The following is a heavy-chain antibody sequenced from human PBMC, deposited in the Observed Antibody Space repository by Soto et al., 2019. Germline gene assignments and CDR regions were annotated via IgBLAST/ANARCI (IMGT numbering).Heavy chain of an antibody. D-gene: IGHD5-12*01. J-gene: IGHJ4*02. CDR3: ARGAQLVATPADY. CDR2: IYPGDSDT. Sequence: GESLKISCKGSGYSFTSYWIGWVRQMPGKGVEWMGIIYPGDSDTRYSPSFQGQVTISADKSISTAYLQWSSLNASDPAMYYCARGAQLVATPADYWGQGTLVTVSS. V-gene: IGHV5-51*01. CDR1: GYSFTSYW.